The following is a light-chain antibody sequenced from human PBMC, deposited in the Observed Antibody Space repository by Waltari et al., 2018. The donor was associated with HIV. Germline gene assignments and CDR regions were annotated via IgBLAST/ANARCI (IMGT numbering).Light chain of an antibody. V-gene: IGLV1-40*01. CDR1: SPTIGAGYD. J-gene: IGLJ2*01. Sequence: QSVLTQPPSVSGAPGQRVTISCTGSSPTIGAGYDVHSYQQLPGTAPKLLIYGNSNRPSGVPDRFSGSKSGTSASLAITGLQAEDEADYYCQSYDSSLSGSVFGGGTKLTVL. CDR3: QSYDSSLSGSV. CDR2: GNS.